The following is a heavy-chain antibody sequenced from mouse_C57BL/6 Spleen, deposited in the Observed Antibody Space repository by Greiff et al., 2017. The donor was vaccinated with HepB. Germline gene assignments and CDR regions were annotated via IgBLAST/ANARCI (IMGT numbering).Heavy chain of an antibody. CDR1: GYTFTDYN. V-gene: IGHV1-22*01. CDR2: INPNNGGT. CDR3: ARGAVVAPGWFAY. Sequence: EVQLQQSGPELVKPGASVKMSCKASGYTFTDYNMHWVKQSHGKSLEWIGYINPNNGGTSYNQKFKGKATLTVNKYSSTAYMELRSLTSEDSAVYYCARGAVVAPGWFAYWGQGTLVTVSA. J-gene: IGHJ3*01. D-gene: IGHD1-1*01.